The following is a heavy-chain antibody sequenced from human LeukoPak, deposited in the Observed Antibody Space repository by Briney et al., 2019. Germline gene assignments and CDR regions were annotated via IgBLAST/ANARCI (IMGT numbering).Heavy chain of an antibody. CDR3: ARDGREDSGYDSLPDY. CDR1: GFTFSSYW. D-gene: IGHD5-12*01. Sequence: GGSLRLSCAASGFTFSSYWMSWVRQAPGKGLEWVANIKQDGSEKYYVDSVKGRFTISRDNAKNSLYLQMISLRAEDTAVYYCARDGREDSGYDSLPDYWGQGTLVTVSS. V-gene: IGHV3-7*01. CDR2: IKQDGSEK. J-gene: IGHJ4*02.